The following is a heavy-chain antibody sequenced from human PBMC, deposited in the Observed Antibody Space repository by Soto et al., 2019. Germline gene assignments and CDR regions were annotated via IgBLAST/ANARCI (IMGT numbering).Heavy chain of an antibody. J-gene: IGHJ6*01. CDR1: GFTLSSYG. CDR2: ISYEGRNQ. Sequence: QVQLVESGGGVVQPGRSLTLSCVASGFTLSSYGMHWVRQTPGKGLVWVAVISYEGRNQYYADSVKGRFTISRDNSNNTLYLHVNSLRPDDAAVYWCVKERGNYFGSGTATICYCALDVWGRGTTVTVSS. CDR3: VKERGNYFGSGTATICYCALDV. V-gene: IGHV3-30*18. D-gene: IGHD3-10*01.